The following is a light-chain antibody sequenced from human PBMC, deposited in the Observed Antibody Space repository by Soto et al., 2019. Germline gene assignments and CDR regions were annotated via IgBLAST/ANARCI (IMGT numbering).Light chain of an antibody. CDR1: SSDVGGYNY. V-gene: IGLV2-14*01. J-gene: IGLJ2*01. CDR3: SSYTSSSTPYVV. CDR2: VVS. Sequence: QSVLTQPASVSGSPGQSITISCTGTSSDVGGYNYVSWYQQHPGNALKFMIYVVSNRPSVVSNRFSGSKSGNTASLTISGLQAEDEADYYCSSYTSSSTPYVVFGGGTQLTVL.